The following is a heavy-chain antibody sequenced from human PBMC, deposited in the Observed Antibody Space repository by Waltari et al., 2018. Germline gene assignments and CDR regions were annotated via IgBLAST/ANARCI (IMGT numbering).Heavy chain of an antibody. CDR2: IYSGGST. V-gene: IGHV3-53*01. D-gene: IGHD4-17*01. J-gene: IGHJ4*02. Sequence: EVQLVESGGGLIQPGGSLRLSCAASGFTVSDNDIGWVRQAPGKGLEWVSVIYSGGSTYYADSVKGRFTISRDNSKNTLYLQMNSLRAEDTAVYYCAREGDGDYAFDYWGQGTLVTVSS. CDR1: GFTVSDND. CDR3: AREGDGDYAFDY.